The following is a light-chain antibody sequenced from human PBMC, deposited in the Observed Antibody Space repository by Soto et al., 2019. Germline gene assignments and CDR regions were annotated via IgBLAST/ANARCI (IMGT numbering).Light chain of an antibody. V-gene: IGKV3-20*01. J-gene: IGKJ4*01. CDR1: QTVRTNY. Sequence: EIVLTQSPGTLSLSPGERATLSCRAIQTVRTNYLAWFQHNPGQAPRLLIYGASSRATGIPDRFSGSGYGTDFTLTINRLEPEDFAVYFCQQYSDSPLTFGGGTTVEIK. CDR2: GAS. CDR3: QQYSDSPLT.